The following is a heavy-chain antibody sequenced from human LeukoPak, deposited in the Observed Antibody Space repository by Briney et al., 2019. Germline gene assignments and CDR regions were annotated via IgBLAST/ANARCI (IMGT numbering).Heavy chain of an antibody. CDR1: GGSISSYY. J-gene: IGHJ4*02. CDR3: ARLSSEYSSSWLDS. Sequence: PSETLSLTCTVSGGSISSYYWSWIRQPPGQGLERIVYIYDSGDTNYNPSLKSRVTISVDTSKNQFSLKLTSVTAADTATYYCARLSSEYSSSWLDSWGQGALVTVSS. D-gene: IGHD6-13*01. V-gene: IGHV4-59*08. CDR2: IYDSGDT.